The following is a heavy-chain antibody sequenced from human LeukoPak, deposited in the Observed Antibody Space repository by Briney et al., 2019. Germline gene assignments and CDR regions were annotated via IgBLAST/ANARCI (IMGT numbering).Heavy chain of an antibody. J-gene: IGHJ4*02. CDR3: ARDIGYNNDY. Sequence: PGGSLRLSCAASGFNFNTYSMTWVRQPPGKGLEWVSVIYSGGSTYYADSVKGRFTISRDNSKNTLYLQMNSLRAEDTAVYYCARDIGYNNDYWGQGTLVTVSS. V-gene: IGHV3-53*01. CDR1: GFNFNTYS. D-gene: IGHD5-24*01. CDR2: IYSGGST.